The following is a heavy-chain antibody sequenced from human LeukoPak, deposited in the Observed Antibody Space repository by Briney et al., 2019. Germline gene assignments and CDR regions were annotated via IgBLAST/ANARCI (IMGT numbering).Heavy chain of an antibody. CDR1: GGSISSSSYY. J-gene: IGHJ4*02. V-gene: IGHV4-39*01. D-gene: IGHD6-6*01. CDR3: ANLKPLDDDY. Sequence: PSETLSLTCTVSGGSISSSSYYWGGIRQPPGKGLEWIGSIYYSGSTYYNPSLKSRVTISVDTSKNQFSLKLSSVTAADRAVYYCANLKPLDDDYWGQGTLVPVSS. CDR2: IYYSGST.